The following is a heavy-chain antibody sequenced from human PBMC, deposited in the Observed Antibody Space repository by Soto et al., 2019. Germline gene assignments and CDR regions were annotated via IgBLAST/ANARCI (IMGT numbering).Heavy chain of an antibody. V-gene: IGHV1-69*02. Sequence: QVQLVQSGSDVKKAGSSVKVSCKASGDTFNFYTINWVRQAPGLGLEWMGRFNPILSMSNYAQKIEGTVTITADKSTNTAYMELSRLRVEDTAMYYCVTSYGSGYRAFDFWGQGALVTVSS. CDR3: VTSYGSGYRAFDF. J-gene: IGHJ4*02. CDR1: GDTFNFYT. D-gene: IGHD3-10*01. CDR2: FNPILSMS.